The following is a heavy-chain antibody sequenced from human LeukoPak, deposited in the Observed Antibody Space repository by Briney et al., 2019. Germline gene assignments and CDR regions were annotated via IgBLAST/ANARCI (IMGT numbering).Heavy chain of an antibody. CDR3: ARLYRPPLDY. D-gene: IGHD2-8*01. Sequence: SETLSLTCAVYGGSFSGYYWSWLRQPPGKGLEWIGEINHSGSTNYNPSLKSRVTISVDTSKNQFSLKLSSVTAANTAVYYCARLYRPPLDYWGQGTLVTVSS. V-gene: IGHV4-34*01. CDR2: INHSGST. CDR1: GGSFSGYY. J-gene: IGHJ4*02.